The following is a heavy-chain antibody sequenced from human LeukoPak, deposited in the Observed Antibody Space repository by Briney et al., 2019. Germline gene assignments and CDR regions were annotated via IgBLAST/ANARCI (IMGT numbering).Heavy chain of an antibody. D-gene: IGHD2-2*01. Sequence: SETLSLTCAVYGGSFSGYYWSWIRQPPGKGLEWIGEINHSGCTNYNPSLKSRLNISVDTSKNQFSLRLTSVTAADTAVYYCATVSGTSSILYWGQGTLVIVSS. J-gene: IGHJ4*02. CDR1: GGSFSGYY. CDR2: INHSGCT. CDR3: ATVSGTSSILY. V-gene: IGHV4-34*01.